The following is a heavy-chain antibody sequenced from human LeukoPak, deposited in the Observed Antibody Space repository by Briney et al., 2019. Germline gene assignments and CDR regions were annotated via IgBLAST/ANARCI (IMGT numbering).Heavy chain of an antibody. Sequence: PSETLSLTCTVSXXSXXXXXXXXXRQPXGXXXXXXGYIHYSGSTNYNPSLKSRVSISVDTSKNQFSLKLSSVTAADTAVYYCARAGYMVRGVIDYWGQGTLVTVSS. D-gene: IGHD3-10*01. CDR2: IHYSGST. V-gene: IGHV4-59*01. CDR3: ARAGYMVRGVIDY. CDR1: XXSXXXXX. J-gene: IGHJ4*02.